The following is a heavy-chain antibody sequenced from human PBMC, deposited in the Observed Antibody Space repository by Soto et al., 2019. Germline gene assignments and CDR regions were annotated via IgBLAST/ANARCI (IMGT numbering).Heavy chain of an antibody. CDR2: IYYSGST. V-gene: IGHV4-59*01. J-gene: IGHJ6*02. Sequence: SETLALTFTVSGGSISSYYWSWIRQPPGKGLEWIGYIYYSGSTNYNPSLKSLVTISVDTSKNQFSLKLSSVTAADTAVYYCARARGDYGIPDWYYGRDVCGQGTTVTV. D-gene: IGHD4-17*01. CDR3: ARARGDYGIPDWYYGRDV. CDR1: GGSISSYY.